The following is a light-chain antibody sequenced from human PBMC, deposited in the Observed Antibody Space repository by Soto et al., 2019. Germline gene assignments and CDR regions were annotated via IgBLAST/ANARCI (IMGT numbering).Light chain of an antibody. CDR2: GTS. J-gene: IGKJ1*01. V-gene: IGKV3-20*01. CDR3: QQYGTSSWT. CDR1: QSVSSY. Sequence: EIVLTQYPATLSLSPGERATLSCRASQSVSSYLAWYQQKPGQAPRLLIYGTSSRATGISDKFSGSGSGTDFTLTISRLEPEDFAVYFCQQYGTSSWTFGQGTKVDI.